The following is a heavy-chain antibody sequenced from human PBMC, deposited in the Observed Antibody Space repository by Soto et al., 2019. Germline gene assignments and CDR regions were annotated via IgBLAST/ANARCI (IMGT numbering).Heavy chain of an antibody. V-gene: IGHV1-8*01. CDR2: MNPGSGDT. CDR1: GYSSTNND. D-gene: IGHD3-16*01. Sequence: ASVKVSCKASGYSSTNNDVSWVRQATGQGLEWMGWMNPGSGDTGYAQKFQGRVTMTTDISTATAYMELSSLRSDDTATYYCARMETFGSLNLFGLWGQGTPVTVSS. J-gene: IGHJ5*02. CDR3: ARMETFGSLNLFGL.